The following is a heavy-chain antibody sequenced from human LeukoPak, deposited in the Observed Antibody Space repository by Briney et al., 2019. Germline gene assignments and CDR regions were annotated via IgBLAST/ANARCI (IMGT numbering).Heavy chain of an antibody. CDR2: INQDGSGK. CDR3: ARGVSGEP. D-gene: IGHD1-14*01. CDR1: GFTFSSFW. Sequence: PGGSLRLSCAASGFTFSSFWMSWVRQAPGKGLEWVANINQDGSGKYFVDSVKGRFTISRDNAKNSLYLQMNSLRAEDTAVYYCARGVSGEPWGQGTTVTVSS. V-gene: IGHV3-7*01. J-gene: IGHJ5*02.